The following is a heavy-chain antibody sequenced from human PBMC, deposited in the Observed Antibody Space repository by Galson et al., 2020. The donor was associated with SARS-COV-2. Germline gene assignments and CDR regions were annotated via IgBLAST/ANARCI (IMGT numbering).Heavy chain of an antibody. V-gene: IGHV3-23*01. Sequence: GESLKISCAASGFTFSSYAMSWVRQAPGKGLEWVSAISGSGGSTYYADSVKGRFTISRDNSKNTLYLQMNSLRAEDTAVYYCAKVEGQYGSGSYDSGGQGTLVTVSS. J-gene: IGHJ4*02. D-gene: IGHD3-10*01. CDR3: AKVEGQYGSGSYDS. CDR2: ISGSGGST. CDR1: GFTFSSYA.